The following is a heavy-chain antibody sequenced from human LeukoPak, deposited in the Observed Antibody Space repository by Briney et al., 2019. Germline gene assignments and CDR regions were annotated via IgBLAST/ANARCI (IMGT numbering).Heavy chain of an antibody. V-gene: IGHV3-21*01. CDR3: ARDWVTTVTTGGSDAFDI. J-gene: IGHJ3*02. CDR2: ISSSSSYI. D-gene: IGHD4-17*01. Sequence: GGSLRLSCAASGFTFSSYSMNWVRQAPGKGLEWVSSISSSSSYIYYADSVKGRFTISRDNAKNSLYLQMNSLRAEDTAVYYCARDWVTTVTTGGSDAFDIWGQGTMVTVSS. CDR1: GFTFSSYS.